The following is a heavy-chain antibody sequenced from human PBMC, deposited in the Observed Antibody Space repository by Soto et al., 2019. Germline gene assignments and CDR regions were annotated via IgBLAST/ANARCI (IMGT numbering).Heavy chain of an antibody. D-gene: IGHD6-19*01. V-gene: IGHV1-69*01. CDR3: AHRYDHSGGWAYNYFCP. CDR2: IIPIFGTA. CDR1: GGTFSSYA. Sequence: QVQLVQSGAEVKKPGASVKVSCKASGGTFSSYAISWVRQAPGQGLEWMGGIIPIFGTANYAQKFQGTVTITVDEAPSTAYVDLSSLRSEDTAMYYCAHRYDHSGGWAYNYFCPSGQGTLVTVSS. J-gene: IGHJ5*02.